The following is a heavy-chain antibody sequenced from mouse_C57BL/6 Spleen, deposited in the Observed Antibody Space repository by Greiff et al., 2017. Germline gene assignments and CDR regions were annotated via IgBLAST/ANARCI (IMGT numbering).Heavy chain of an antibody. CDR3: ARERDSAMDY. V-gene: IGHV1-54*01. CDR1: GYAFTNYL. Sequence: QVQLQQSGAELVRPGTSVKVSCKASGYAFTNYLIEWVKQRPGQGLEWIGVINPGSGGTNYNEKFKGKATLTADKSSSTAYMQLSSLTSEDSAVYFCARERDSAMDYWGQGTSVTVSS. CDR2: INPGSGGT. J-gene: IGHJ4*01.